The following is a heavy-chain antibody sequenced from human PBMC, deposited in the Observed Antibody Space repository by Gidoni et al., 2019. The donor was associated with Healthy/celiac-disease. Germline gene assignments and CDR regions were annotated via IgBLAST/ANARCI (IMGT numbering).Heavy chain of an antibody. CDR2: IWDDGSNQ. D-gene: IGHD2-2*01. CDR1: GFTFSSYG. CDR3: ARDLCPPHEYCSSTSREGETDY. J-gene: IGHJ4*02. V-gene: IGHV3-33*01. Sequence: QVQLVESGGGVVQPGRTLSLSCAASGFTFSSYGMHWVRQAPGKGQEWVAVIWDDGSNQYYADPVKGRFTISRDNSKNTLYLQMNSLGAEDTAVYYCARDLCPPHEYCSSTSREGETDYWGQGTLVTVSS.